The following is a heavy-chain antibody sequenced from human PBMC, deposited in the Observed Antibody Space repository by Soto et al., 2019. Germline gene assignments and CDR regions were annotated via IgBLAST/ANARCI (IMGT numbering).Heavy chain of an antibody. CDR1: GFNFSNYG. J-gene: IGHJ4*02. CDR3: ARDRESSDTSGYRDPLDY. D-gene: IGHD3-22*01. Sequence: QVQLVESGGGVVQPGRSLRLSCEASGFNFSNYGMHWVRQAPGKGLEWVAVMWFDGSKQYYADFVKGRFNISRDNSKNKLYLQMNSLRADDTAVYYCARDRESSDTSGYRDPLDYWGQGTLVTVSS. CDR2: MWFDGSKQ. V-gene: IGHV3-33*01.